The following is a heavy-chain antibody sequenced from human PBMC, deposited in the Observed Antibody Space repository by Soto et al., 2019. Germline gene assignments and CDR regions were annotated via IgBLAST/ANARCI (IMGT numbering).Heavy chain of an antibody. Sequence: EVQLLESGGGLVQPGGSLRLSCAASGFTFSSYAMSWVRQAPGKGLEWVSAISGSGGSTYYADSVKGRFTISRDNSKNTLYLQMNSLRAEDTAVYYCAKLNSRLYIWGSLGEDAFDIRGRGTMVTVSS. J-gene: IGHJ3*02. V-gene: IGHV3-23*01. CDR2: ISGSGGST. D-gene: IGHD3-16*01. CDR1: GFTFSSYA. CDR3: AKLNSRLYIWGSLGEDAFDI.